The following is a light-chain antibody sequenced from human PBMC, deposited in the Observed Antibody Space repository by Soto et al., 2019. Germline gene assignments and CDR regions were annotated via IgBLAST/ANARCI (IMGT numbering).Light chain of an antibody. CDR2: GAS. J-gene: IGKJ1*01. V-gene: IGKV3-20*01. CDR1: QRVSSSY. Sequence: ESVLTQSPGTLSLSPGERATLSCRASQRVSSSYLAWYQQKPGQAPRLLIYGASSRATGIPDRFSGSGSGTDFTITISRLEPEDFAVYYCQQYGSSPRTFGQGTKVEIK. CDR3: QQYGSSPRT.